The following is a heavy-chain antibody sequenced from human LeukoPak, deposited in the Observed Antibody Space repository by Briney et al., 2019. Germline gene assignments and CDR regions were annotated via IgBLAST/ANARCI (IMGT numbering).Heavy chain of an antibody. D-gene: IGHD4-17*01. CDR2: FHTRGST. J-gene: IGHJ4*02. CDR1: RGSISSGNYY. Sequence: SETLSLTCTVSRGSISSGNYYWSWIRQPAGKGLEWIGRFHTRGSTNYNPSLKSRVIISVDTSKNQFSLKLRSVTAADTAMYYCARQGYADFSSRPFDYWGQGTLVTVSS. CDR3: ARQGYADFSSRPFDY. V-gene: IGHV4-61*02.